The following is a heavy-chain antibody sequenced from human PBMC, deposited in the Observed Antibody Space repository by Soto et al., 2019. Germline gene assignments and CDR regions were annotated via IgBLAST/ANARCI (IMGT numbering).Heavy chain of an antibody. J-gene: IGHJ3*02. V-gene: IGHV1-69*13. CDR1: GGTFSSYA. Sequence: ASVKVSCKASGGTFSSYAISWVRQAPGQGLEWMGGITPIFGTANYAQKFQGRVTITADESTSTAYMELSSLRSEDTAVYYCAREARITMIVVGDAFDIWGQGTMVTVSS. CDR2: ITPIFGTA. D-gene: IGHD3-22*01. CDR3: AREARITMIVVGDAFDI.